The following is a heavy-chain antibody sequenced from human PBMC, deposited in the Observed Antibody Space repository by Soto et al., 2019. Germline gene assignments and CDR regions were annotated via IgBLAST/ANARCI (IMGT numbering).Heavy chain of an antibody. J-gene: IGHJ6*02. V-gene: IGHV3-48*03. D-gene: IGHD6-13*01. CDR1: GFTFSSYE. Sequence: PGGSLRLSCAASGFTFSSYEMNWVRQAPGKGLEWVSYISSSGSTIYYADSVKGRFTISRDNAKNSLYLQMNSLRAEDTAVYYCATPTRGPSSSWPNYYYYYGMDVWGQGTTVTVSS. CDR3: ATPTRGPSSSWPNYYYYYGMDV. CDR2: ISSSGSTI.